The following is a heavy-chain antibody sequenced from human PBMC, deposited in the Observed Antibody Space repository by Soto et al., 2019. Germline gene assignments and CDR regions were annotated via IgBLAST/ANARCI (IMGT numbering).Heavy chain of an antibody. Sequence: QVQLQESGPGLVKPSGTLSLTCAVSAVSISSGSFWGWVRQPPGKGLEWIGDIHHSGSTNYNPSLKSRVTIAVDTSKNHFSRKLNSGTAADTAVYYCARSAGWYAVHSWGQGILVIVSS. CDR3: ARSAGWYAVHS. CDR2: IHHSGST. V-gene: IGHV4-4*02. CDR1: AVSISSGSF. D-gene: IGHD6-19*01. J-gene: IGHJ4*02.